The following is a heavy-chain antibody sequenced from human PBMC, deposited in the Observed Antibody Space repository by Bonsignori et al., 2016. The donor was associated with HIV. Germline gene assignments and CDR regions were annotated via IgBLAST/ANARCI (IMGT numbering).Heavy chain of an antibody. J-gene: IGHJ4*02. CDR3: AREIAMAGKTFDY. CDR2: VNPSGTST. D-gene: IGHD6-19*01. CDR1: GYTFTNYY. V-gene: IGHV1-46*01. Sequence: QVQLVQSGAEAMKPGASVKVSCKASGYTFTNYYMHWVRQAPGQGLEWMGTVNPSGTSTNYAQNFQGRVTMTRDASTSTVYMELSSLRSEDTAVYYCAREIAMAGKTFDYWGQGTLV.